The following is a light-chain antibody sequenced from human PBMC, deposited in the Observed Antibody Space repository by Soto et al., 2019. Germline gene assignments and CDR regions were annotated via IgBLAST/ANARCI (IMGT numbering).Light chain of an antibody. CDR2: GNT. V-gene: IGLV1-40*01. CDR1: SSNIGAGYD. Sequence: QSVLTQPPSVSGAPGQRVTISCTWTSSNIGAGYDVHWYQQLPGRAPKLLIYGNTNRPSGVPDRFSGYKSGTSASLTITGLQAEDEADYYCLSFDSSLSVVFGGGTKLTVL. J-gene: IGLJ2*01. CDR3: LSFDSSLSVV.